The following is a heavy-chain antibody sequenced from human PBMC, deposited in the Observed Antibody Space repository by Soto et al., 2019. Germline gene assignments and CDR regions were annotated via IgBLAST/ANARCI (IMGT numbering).Heavy chain of an antibody. CDR1: GYTFTGYD. V-gene: IGHV1-2*04. Sequence: GASVKVSCKASGYTFTGYDMHWVRQAPGQGLEWMGWINPNSGGTNYAQKFQGWVTMTRDTSISTAYMELSRLRSDDTAVYYCARSRADYYGSGSYYPYYGMDVWGQGTTVTVSS. CDR2: INPNSGGT. D-gene: IGHD3-10*01. CDR3: ARSRADYYGSGSYYPYYGMDV. J-gene: IGHJ6*02.